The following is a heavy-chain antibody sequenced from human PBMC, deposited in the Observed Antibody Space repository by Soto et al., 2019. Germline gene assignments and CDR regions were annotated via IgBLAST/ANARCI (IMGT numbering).Heavy chain of an antibody. CDR3: AREYFWSGYYYYYYYMDV. CDR2: IKQDGSEK. V-gene: IGHV3-7*01. CDR1: GFTFSSYW. D-gene: IGHD3-3*01. J-gene: IGHJ6*03. Sequence: EVQLVESGGGLVQPGGSLRLSCAASGFTFSSYWMSWVRQAPGKGLEWVANIKQDGSEKYYVDSVKGRFTISRDNAKNSLYLQMNSLRAEDTAVYYCAREYFWSGYYYYYYYMDVWGKGTTVTASS.